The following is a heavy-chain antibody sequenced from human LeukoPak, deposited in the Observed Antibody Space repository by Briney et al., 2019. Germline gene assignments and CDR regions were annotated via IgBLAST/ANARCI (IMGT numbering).Heavy chain of an antibody. CDR2: INHDGSST. J-gene: IGHJ4*02. D-gene: IGHD3-10*01. Sequence: GGSLRLSCAASGFTFSSYGMHWVRQAPGKGLVWVSRINHDGSSTNYADSVKGRFTISRDNSKNTLFLHMNSLRAEDTAVYSCAKGYYGSGSYDWFDYWGQGTPVTVSS. CDR3: AKGYYGSGSYDWFDY. CDR1: GFTFSSYG. V-gene: IGHV3-NL1*01.